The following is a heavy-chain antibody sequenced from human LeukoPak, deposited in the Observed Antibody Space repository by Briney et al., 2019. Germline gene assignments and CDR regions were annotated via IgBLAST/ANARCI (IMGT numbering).Heavy chain of an antibody. J-gene: IGHJ4*02. CDR2: INRSGST. CDR3: ARGGLRYFGGIATLDY. CDR1: GGSFSGYY. D-gene: IGHD3-9*01. V-gene: IGHV4-34*01. Sequence: PSETLSLTCAVYGGSFSGYYWSWIRQPPVKGLEWIGEINRSGSTNYNPSLKSRVTISVDTSKNQFSLKLSSVTAADTAVYYCARGGLRYFGGIATLDYWGQGTLVTVSS.